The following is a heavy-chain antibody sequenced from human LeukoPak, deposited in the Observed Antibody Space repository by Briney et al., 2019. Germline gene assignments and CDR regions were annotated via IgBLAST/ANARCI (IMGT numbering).Heavy chain of an antibody. J-gene: IGHJ4*02. D-gene: IGHD4-17*01. CDR3: ARDMTVPWFDY. CDR2: ISSSSSYI. CDR1: GFTFSSYS. V-gene: IGHV3-21*01. Sequence: KAGGSLRLSCTASGFTFSSYSMNWVRQAPGKGLEWVSSISSSSSYIYYADSVKGRFTISRDNAKNSLYLQMNSLRAEDTAVYYCARDMTVPWFDYWGQGTLVTVSS.